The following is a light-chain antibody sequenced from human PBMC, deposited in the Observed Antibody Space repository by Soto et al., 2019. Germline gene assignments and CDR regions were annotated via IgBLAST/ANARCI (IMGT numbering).Light chain of an antibody. CDR3: QQSYSTPPA. J-gene: IGKJ1*01. Sequence: DIQMTQSPSSLSASVGDRVTITCRASQSISSYLNWNQQKPGKAPKLLIYAASSVQSGVPSRFSGSGLGTDFTLTISSLQPEDSATYYCQQSYSTPPAFGQGTKVEIK. CDR1: QSISSY. V-gene: IGKV1-39*01. CDR2: AAS.